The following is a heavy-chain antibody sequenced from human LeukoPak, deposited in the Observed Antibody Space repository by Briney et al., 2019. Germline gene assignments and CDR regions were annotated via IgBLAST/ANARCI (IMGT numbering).Heavy chain of an antibody. Sequence: GGSLRLSCAASGFTFSSYWMSWVRQAPGKGLEWMANIKQDGSEKYYVDSVKGRFTISRDNAKNSLYLQMNSLRAEDTAVYYCARPLDYGDYRYYYYYGMDVWGQGTTVTVSS. D-gene: IGHD4-17*01. J-gene: IGHJ6*02. V-gene: IGHV3-7*05. CDR2: IKQDGSEK. CDR3: ARPLDYGDYRYYYYYGMDV. CDR1: GFTFSSYW.